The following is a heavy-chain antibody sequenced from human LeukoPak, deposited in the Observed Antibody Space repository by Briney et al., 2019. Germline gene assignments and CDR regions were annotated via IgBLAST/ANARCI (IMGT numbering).Heavy chain of an antibody. J-gene: IGHJ4*02. CDR1: GGSLSSYY. D-gene: IGHD2-2*01. V-gene: IGHV4-4*07. Sequence: SETLSLTCTVSGGSLSSYYWSWIRQPAGKGLEWIGRIYTSGSTNYNPSLKSRVTISVDTSKNQFSLKLSSVTAADTAVYYCARGGYCSSTSCYSEEFDYWGQGTLVTVSS. CDR3: ARGGYCSSTSCYSEEFDY. CDR2: IYTSGST.